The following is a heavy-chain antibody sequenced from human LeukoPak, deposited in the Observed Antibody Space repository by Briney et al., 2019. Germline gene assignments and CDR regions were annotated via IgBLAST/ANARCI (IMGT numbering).Heavy chain of an antibody. CDR2: INPNSGGT. D-gene: IGHD5-24*01. Sequence: GASVKVSCKASGYTFTGYYMHWVRQAPGQGLEWMKWINPNSGGTNYPQKFQGRVTMTRDTSISTAYMELRSLRSDDTAVYYCARDTLSRDGYNYVVWFDPWGQGTLVTVSS. V-gene: IGHV1-2*02. CDR3: ARDTLSRDGYNYVVWFDP. J-gene: IGHJ5*02. CDR1: GYTFTGYY.